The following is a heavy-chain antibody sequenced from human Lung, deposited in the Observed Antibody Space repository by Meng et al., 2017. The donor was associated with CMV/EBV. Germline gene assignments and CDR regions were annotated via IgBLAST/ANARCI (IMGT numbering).Heavy chain of an antibody. CDR2: TYYRSKWYN. D-gene: IGHD2-21*02. CDR3: ARDRDLVVVTSGNWFDT. Sequence: LXCAISGDSVSSNSAAWNWIRQSPSRGLEWLGRTYYRSKWYNDYAPSLKGRLTINPDTSKNQFSLQLNSVTPDDTATYFCARDRDLVVVTSGNWFDTXGQGXLVTVSS. CDR1: GDSVSSNSAA. V-gene: IGHV6-1*01. J-gene: IGHJ5*02.